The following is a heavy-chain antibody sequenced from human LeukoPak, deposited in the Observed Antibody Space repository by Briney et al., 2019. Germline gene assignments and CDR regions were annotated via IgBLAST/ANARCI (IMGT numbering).Heavy chain of an antibody. J-gene: IGHJ5*02. CDR1: GGSISSYY. CDR3: ARDRLWFGEENWFDP. D-gene: IGHD3-10*01. Sequence: SETLSLTCTVSGGSISSYYWSWIRQPPGKGLEWIGYIYYSGSTNYNPSLKSRVTISVDTSKNQFSLKLSSVTAADTAVYYCARDRLWFGEENWFDPWGQGTLVTVSS. V-gene: IGHV4-59*01. CDR2: IYYSGST.